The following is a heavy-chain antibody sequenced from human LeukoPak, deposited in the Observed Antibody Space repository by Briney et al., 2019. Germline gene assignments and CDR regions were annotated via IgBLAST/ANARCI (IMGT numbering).Heavy chain of an antibody. D-gene: IGHD3-22*01. V-gene: IGHV4-59*01. CDR3: ARAFYDSSGYYKP. J-gene: IGHJ5*02. Sequence: SETLSLTCTVSGGSISSYYWSWIWQPPGKGLEWIGYIYYSGSTNYNPSLKSRVTISVDTSKNQFSLKLSSVTAADTAVYYCARAFYDSSGYYKPWGQGTLVTVSS. CDR1: GGSISSYY. CDR2: IYYSGST.